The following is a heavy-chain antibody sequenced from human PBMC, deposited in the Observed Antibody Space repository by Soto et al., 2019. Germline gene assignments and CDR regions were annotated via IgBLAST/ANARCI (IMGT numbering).Heavy chain of an antibody. Sequence: QVQLVESGGGVVQPGRSLRLSCAASGFTFRNYAMHWVRQAPGKGLQWVAVISYDGSEKFYADSVKGRFTISRDNSKNRCNLKVTSLRAKDTAVYYGARDLPINWNFEYWGQGTLVTVS. J-gene: IGHJ4*02. D-gene: IGHD1-20*01. CDR3: ARDLPINWNFEY. CDR2: ISYDGSEK. V-gene: IGHV3-30-3*01. CDR1: GFTFRNYA.